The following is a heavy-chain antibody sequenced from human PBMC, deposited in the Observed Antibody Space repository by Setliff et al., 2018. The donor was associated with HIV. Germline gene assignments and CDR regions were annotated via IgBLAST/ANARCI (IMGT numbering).Heavy chain of an antibody. J-gene: IGHJ3*02. Sequence: SETLSLTCTVSGGSISSSSHYWGWIRQPPGKGLEWIGNIYYSGNTNYNPSFKSRVTISVDTSKNQFSLRVNSVTAADTAVYYCARSLVPSGYYYGRHAFDIWGQGTKVTVSS. D-gene: IGHD3-22*01. CDR2: IYYSGNT. CDR3: ARSLVPSGYYYGRHAFDI. V-gene: IGHV4-39*07. CDR1: GGSISSSSHY.